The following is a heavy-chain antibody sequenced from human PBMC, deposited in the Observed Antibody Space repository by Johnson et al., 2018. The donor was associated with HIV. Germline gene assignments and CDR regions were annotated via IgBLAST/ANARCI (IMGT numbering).Heavy chain of an antibody. Sequence: QVQLVESGGGVVQPGRSLRLSCAASGFTFSSYALHWVRQAPGKGLESVAVISKDGDNEYYADSVKGRFTVSRDHSKNTLNLQMNSLRPEDTGVYYCTRDWGEDGYTWGLGFDIWGPGTVVTVSS. J-gene: IGHJ3*02. CDR3: TRDWGEDGYTWGLGFDI. V-gene: IGHV3-30-3*01. D-gene: IGHD5-24*01. CDR2: ISKDGDNE. CDR1: GFTFSSYA.